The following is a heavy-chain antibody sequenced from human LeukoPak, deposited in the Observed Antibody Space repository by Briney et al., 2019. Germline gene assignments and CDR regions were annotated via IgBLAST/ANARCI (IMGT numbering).Heavy chain of an antibody. V-gene: IGHV3-21*01. Sequence: KPGGSLRLSCAASGFPFSNYGMNWVRQAPGKGLEWVSSISSSSSYIYYADSVKGRFTISRDNAKNSLHLQMNSLRAEDTAVYYCARDGQTGTTVYWGQGTLVTVSS. J-gene: IGHJ4*02. CDR2: ISSSSSYI. CDR1: GFPFSNYG. CDR3: ARDGQTGTTVY. D-gene: IGHD1-7*01.